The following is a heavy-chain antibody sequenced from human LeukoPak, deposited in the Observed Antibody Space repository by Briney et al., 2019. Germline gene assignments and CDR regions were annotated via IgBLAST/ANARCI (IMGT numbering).Heavy chain of an antibody. Sequence: GGALRLSCSASVFTFSIYPMTWVRQAPGKGLEWVSSINNYARRTYYPDSVKDRFTISRDNSKKTVYLQIKSLRPDHTALCYCAKGGLGAVDYFDPWGQGTLVTVSS. CDR1: VFTFSIYP. V-gene: IGHV3-23*01. CDR2: INNYARRT. D-gene: IGHD6-19*01. CDR3: AKGGLGAVDYFDP. J-gene: IGHJ5*02.